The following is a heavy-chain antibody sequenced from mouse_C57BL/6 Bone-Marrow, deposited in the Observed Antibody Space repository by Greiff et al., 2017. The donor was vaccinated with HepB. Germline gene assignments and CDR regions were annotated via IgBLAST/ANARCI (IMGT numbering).Heavy chain of an antibody. CDR3: ARLGLWSNYAMDY. V-gene: IGHV1-78*01. J-gene: IGHJ4*01. D-gene: IGHD1-1*02. CDR1: GYTFTDHT. Sequence: QVQLKESDAELVKPGASVKISCKVSGYTFTDHTIHWMKQRPEQGLEWIGYIYPRDGSTKYNEKFKGKATLTVDKSSSTAYMQLSSLTSEDSAVYYCARLGLWSNYAMDYWGQGTSVTVSS. CDR2: IYPRDGST.